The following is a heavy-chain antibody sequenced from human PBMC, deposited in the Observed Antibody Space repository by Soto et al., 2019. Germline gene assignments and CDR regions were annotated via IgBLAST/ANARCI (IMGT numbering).Heavy chain of an antibody. CDR1: GGSISSSSYY. J-gene: IGHJ4*02. Sequence: PSETLSLTCTVSGGSISSSSYYWGWIRQPPGKGLEWIGSIYYSGSTYYNPSLKSRVTISVDTSKNQFSLKLSSVTAADTAVYYCARLSAGPQKNYIWGSYRYYFDYWGQGTLVTVSS. CDR2: IYYSGST. V-gene: IGHV4-39*01. D-gene: IGHD3-16*01. CDR3: ARLSAGPQKNYIWGSYRYYFDY.